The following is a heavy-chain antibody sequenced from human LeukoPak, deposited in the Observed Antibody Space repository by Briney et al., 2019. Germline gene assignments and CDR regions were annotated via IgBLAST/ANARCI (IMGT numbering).Heavy chain of an antibody. CDR3: ARLSGAPVRHPIYHFDY. CDR2: IYQSGST. CDR1: GYSISGGYY. D-gene: IGHD2-2*02. J-gene: IGHJ4*02. V-gene: IGHV4-38-2*01. Sequence: PSETLSLTCAVSGYSISGGYYWGWIRQPPGKGLEWIGNIYQSGSTYKNPSLKSRVTISLDTSKNQFSLKLSSVTAADTAMYYCARLSGAPVRHPIYHFDYWGQGTLVTVSS.